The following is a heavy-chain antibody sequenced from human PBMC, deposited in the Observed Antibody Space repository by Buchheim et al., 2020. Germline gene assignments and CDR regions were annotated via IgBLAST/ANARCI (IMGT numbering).Heavy chain of an antibody. Sequence: QVQLVESGGGVVQPGRSLRLSCAASGFTFSSYAMHWVRQAPGKGLEWVAVISYDGSNKYYADSVKGRFTISRDNSKNTLYLQMNSLGAEDTAVYYCARDRRLYCSSTNCYGGFDYWGQGTL. CDR1: GFTFSSYA. CDR2: ISYDGSNK. D-gene: IGHD2-2*01. V-gene: IGHV3-30*04. J-gene: IGHJ4*02. CDR3: ARDRRLYCSSTNCYGGFDY.